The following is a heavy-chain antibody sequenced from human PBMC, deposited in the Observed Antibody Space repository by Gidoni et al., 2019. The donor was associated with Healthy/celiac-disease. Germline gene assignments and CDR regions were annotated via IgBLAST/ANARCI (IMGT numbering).Heavy chain of an antibody. D-gene: IGHD3-22*01. V-gene: IGHV3-30*03. J-gene: IGHJ4*02. CDR3: ATWGGDSSGSHLDY. CDR1: GFPFSSYG. CDR2: ISYDGSNK. Sequence: QVQLVESGVGVVQPGRSLRRPCAASGFPFSSYGMHWVRQAPGKGLEWVAVISYDGSNKYYADSVKGRFTISRDNSKNTLYLQMNSLRAEDTAVYYCATWGGDSSGSHLDYWGQGTLVTVSS.